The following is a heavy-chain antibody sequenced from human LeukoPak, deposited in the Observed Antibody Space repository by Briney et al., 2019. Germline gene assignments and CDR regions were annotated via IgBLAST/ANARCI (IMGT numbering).Heavy chain of an antibody. CDR1: GGSFSGYY. CDR2: INHSGST. J-gene: IGHJ4*02. V-gene: IGHV4-34*01. CDR3: AGGRGARLSYFDY. D-gene: IGHD6-6*01. Sequence: SETLSLTCAVYGGSFSGYYWSWIRQPPGKGLEWIGEINHSGSTNYNPSLRSRVTISVDTSKNQFSLKLSSVTAADTAVYYCAGGRGARLSYFDYWGQGTLVTVSS.